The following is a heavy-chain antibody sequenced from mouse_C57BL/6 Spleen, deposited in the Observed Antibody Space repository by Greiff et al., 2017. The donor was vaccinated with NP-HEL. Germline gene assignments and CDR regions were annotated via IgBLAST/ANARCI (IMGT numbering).Heavy chain of an antibody. CDR3: ASGETAQATSWFAY. V-gene: IGHV1-81*01. CDR2: IYPRSGNT. Sequence: QVQLQQSGAELARPGASVKLSCKASGYTFTSYGISWVKQRTGQGLEWIGEIYPRSGNTYYNEKFKGKATLTADKSSSTAYMELRSLTSEDSAVYFCASGETAQATSWFAYWGQGTLVTVSA. CDR1: GYTFTSYG. D-gene: IGHD3-2*02. J-gene: IGHJ3*01.